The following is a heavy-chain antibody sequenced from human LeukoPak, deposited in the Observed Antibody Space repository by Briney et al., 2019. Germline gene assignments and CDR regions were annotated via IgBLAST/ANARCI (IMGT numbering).Heavy chain of an antibody. Sequence: GESLKISCKGSGYSFTSYWIGWVRQMPGKDLEWMGAIYPGDSDTTYSPSLQGQVTISADKSATTAYLQWYSLKASDTAIYYCARLMTLVRGGLKRLPRSCGMDVWGQGTTVTVS. CDR3: ARLMTLVRGGLKRLPRSCGMDV. J-gene: IGHJ6*02. CDR2: IYPGDSDT. CDR1: GYSFTSYW. V-gene: IGHV5-51*01. D-gene: IGHD3-10*01.